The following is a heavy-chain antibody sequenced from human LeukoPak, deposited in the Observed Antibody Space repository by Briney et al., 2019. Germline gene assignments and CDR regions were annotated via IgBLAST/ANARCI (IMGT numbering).Heavy chain of an antibody. CDR1: GFTFSSYA. V-gene: IGHV3-30-3*01. CDR3: ARDRAARPLYYYYYMDV. CDR2: ISYDGNNT. J-gene: IGHJ6*03. Sequence: GRSLRLSCAASGFTFSSYAMHWVRQAPGKGLEWVALISYDGNNTYYADSVKGRFTISRDNSKNTLYLQMNSLRAEDTAVYYCARDRAARPLYYYYYMDVWGKGTTVTVSS. D-gene: IGHD6-6*01.